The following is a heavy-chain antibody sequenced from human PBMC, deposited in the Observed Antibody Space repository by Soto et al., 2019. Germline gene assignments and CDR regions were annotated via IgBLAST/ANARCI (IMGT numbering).Heavy chain of an antibody. CDR1: GGTFSSYA. CDR3: ARDYDSSGYSRGFDY. V-gene: IGHV1-69*13. CDR2: IIPIFGTA. D-gene: IGHD3-22*01. Sequence: ASVKVSCKASGGTFSSYAISWVRQAPGQGLEWMGGIIPIFGTANYAQKFQGRVTITADESTSTAYMELSSLRSEDTAVYYCARDYDSSGYSRGFDYWGQGTLVTVSS. J-gene: IGHJ4*02.